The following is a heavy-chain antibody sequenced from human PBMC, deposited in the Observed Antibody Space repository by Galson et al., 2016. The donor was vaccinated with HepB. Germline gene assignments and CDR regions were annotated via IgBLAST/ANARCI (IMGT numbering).Heavy chain of an antibody. CDR1: GFTFDYYA. D-gene: IGHD2-2*01. Sequence: SLRLSCAASGFTFDYYAMNWFRQAPGKGLEWVGFIRNKAYGGTPEYAASVKGRFTISRDDSKSIAYLQMNSLETEDTAVYYCTKNLDSTSWYPSSFDYWGQGTLVTVSS. CDR2: IRNKAYGGTP. J-gene: IGHJ4*02. CDR3: TKNLDSTSWYPSSFDY. V-gene: IGHV3-49*03.